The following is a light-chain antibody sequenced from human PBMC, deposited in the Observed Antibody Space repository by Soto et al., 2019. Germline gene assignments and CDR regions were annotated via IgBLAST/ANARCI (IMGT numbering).Light chain of an antibody. CDR3: QQYHNFPIT. CDR2: DSS. V-gene: IGKV1-33*01. J-gene: IGKJ5*01. CDR1: QGISNY. Sequence: DIQMTQSPSSLSTSVGDRVTITCQASQGISNYLNWYQQKPGKAPKLLIYDSSNVETGVPSRFSGSGSGTDFTFTISSLQPEDIATYYCQQYHNFPITFGQGTRLEIK.